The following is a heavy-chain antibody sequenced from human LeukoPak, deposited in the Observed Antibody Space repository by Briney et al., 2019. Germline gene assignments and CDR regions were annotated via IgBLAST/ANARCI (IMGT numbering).Heavy chain of an antibody. V-gene: IGHV3-23*01. D-gene: IGHD4/OR15-4a*01. J-gene: IGHJ4*02. CDR3: ARSGLSRFDY. CDR2: FSGSGGST. Sequence: GGSLRLSCAASRFIFSNYAMTWVRQAPGKGLEWVSAFSGSGGSTYYADSVKGRFTISRDNSKNTLYLQMNSLRAEDTAVYYCARSGLSRFDYWGQGTLVTVSS. CDR1: RFIFSNYA.